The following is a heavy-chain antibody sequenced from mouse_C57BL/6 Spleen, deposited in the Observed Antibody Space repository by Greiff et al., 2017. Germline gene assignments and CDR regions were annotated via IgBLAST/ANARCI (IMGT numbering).Heavy chain of an antibody. CDR2: IYPRSGNT. J-gene: IGHJ4*01. CDR1: GYTFTSYG. V-gene: IGHV1-81*01. CDR3: ARPSSYAMDY. Sequence: VQLQQSGAELARPGASVKLSCKASGYTFTSYGISWVKQRTGQGLEWIGEIYPRSGNTYYNEKFKGKAKLTADKSSSTAYMERRSLTSEDSAVYFCARPSSYAMDYWGQGTSVTVSS.